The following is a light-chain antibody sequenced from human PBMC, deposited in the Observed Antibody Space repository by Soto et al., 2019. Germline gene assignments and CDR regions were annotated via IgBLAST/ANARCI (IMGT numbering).Light chain of an antibody. V-gene: IGKV3-11*01. Sequence: EIVLTQSPATLSLSPGERATLSCRARQSVNTYLVWYQQKPGQAPRLLIYDASNRATGIPARFSGSGSGTDFTLTISSLEPEDFAVYYCQQRSNWPITFGQGTRLEIK. CDR2: DAS. CDR1: QSVNTY. CDR3: QQRSNWPIT. J-gene: IGKJ5*01.